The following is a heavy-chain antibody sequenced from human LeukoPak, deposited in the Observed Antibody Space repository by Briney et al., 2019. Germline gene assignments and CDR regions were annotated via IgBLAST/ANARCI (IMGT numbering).Heavy chain of an antibody. D-gene: IGHD2-2*01. CDR2: IYPGDSDT. Sequence: GESLKISRKGSGYSFTSYWIGWVRQMPGKGLEWMGIIYPGDSDTRYSPSFQGQVTISADKSISTAYLQWSSLKASDTAMYYCARRVGYCSSTSCYAVDDWGQGTLVTVSS. CDR3: ARRVGYCSSTSCYAVDD. CDR1: GYSFTSYW. V-gene: IGHV5-51*01. J-gene: IGHJ4*02.